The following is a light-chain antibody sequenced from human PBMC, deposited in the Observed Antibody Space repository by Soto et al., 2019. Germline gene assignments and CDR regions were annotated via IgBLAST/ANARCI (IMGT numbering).Light chain of an antibody. CDR2: GAX. V-gene: IGKV3-11*01. Sequence: EIVMTQSAAPLSLSPGERATRSCRASPSADNYIAWYQQKPGQAPRLLIXGAXNRATGSPARFSGSGSGTDFALNINSVEPEDFAVYYCQQRSNWRGTFRQGIRLEIK. CDR3: QQRSNWRGT. CDR1: PSADNY. J-gene: IGKJ5*01.